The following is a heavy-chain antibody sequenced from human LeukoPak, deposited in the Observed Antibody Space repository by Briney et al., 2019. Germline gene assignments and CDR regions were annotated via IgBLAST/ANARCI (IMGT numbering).Heavy chain of an antibody. CDR2: IRSSASGGTT. CDR3: VREFRDDH. D-gene: IGHD3-10*01. V-gene: IGHV3-49*04. CDR1: GFTFSDYA. Sequence: GGSLRLSCTASGFTFSDYAMTWVRQAPGMGLEWVGFIRSSASGGTTLYAASVNGRFTISRDDSKSIAYLQMNSLKTEDTAVYYCVREFRDDHWGQGTLVTVSS. J-gene: IGHJ4*02.